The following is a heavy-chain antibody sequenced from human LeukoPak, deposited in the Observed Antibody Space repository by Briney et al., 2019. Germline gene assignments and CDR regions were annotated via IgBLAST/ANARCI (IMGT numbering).Heavy chain of an antibody. D-gene: IGHD5-12*01. CDR1: GFTFSSYA. CDR2: ISGSGGST. CDR3: AAYSDYDGYYFDY. J-gene: IGHJ4*02. V-gene: IGHV3-23*01. Sequence: TGGSLRVSCAASGFTFSSYAMNWVRQAPGKGLEWVSGISGSGGSTYHADSVKGRFTISRDNSKNTLYLQMNSLRAEDTAVYYCAAYSDYDGYYFDYWGQGTLVTVSS.